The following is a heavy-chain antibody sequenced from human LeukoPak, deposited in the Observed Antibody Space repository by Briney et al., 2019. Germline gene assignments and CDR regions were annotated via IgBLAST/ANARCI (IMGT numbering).Heavy chain of an antibody. CDR3: ATVGSDCSSTSCHPIKYNWFDP. J-gene: IGHJ5*02. D-gene: IGHD2-2*01. CDR2: XXXXXST. CDR1: GGSFSGYY. Sequence: SETLSLTCAVYGGSFSGYYWXWIRQPPXXXXXXXXXXXXXXSTNYNPSLKSRVTISVDTSKNQFSLKLSSVTAADTAVYYCATVGSDCSSTSCHPIKYNWFDPWGQGTLVTVSS. V-gene: IGHV4-34*01.